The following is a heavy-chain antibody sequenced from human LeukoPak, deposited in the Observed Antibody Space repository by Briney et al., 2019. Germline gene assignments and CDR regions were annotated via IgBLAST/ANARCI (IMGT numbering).Heavy chain of an antibody. D-gene: IGHD6-13*01. CDR2: IYSGGST. Sequence: GGSLRLSCAASGFTVSSNYMSWVRQAPGKGLEWVSVIYSGGSTYYADSVKGRFTISRDNSKNTLYLQMNSLRAEDTAVYYCPLSSSWAFDYWGQGTLVTVSS. V-gene: IGHV3-66*02. CDR1: GFTVSSNY. J-gene: IGHJ4*02. CDR3: PLSSSWAFDY.